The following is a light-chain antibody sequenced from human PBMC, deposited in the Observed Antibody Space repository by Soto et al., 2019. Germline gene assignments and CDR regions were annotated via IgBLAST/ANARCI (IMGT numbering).Light chain of an antibody. CDR1: SSDVGAYNY. CDR3: SSYTTARENV. J-gene: IGLJ1*01. CDR2: DVS. Sequence: QSVLTQPASVSGSPGQSITISCTGTSSDVGAYNYVSWYRQYPGTAPKLMIYDVSNRPSGISDRFSGSKSGNTASLTISGLQAEDEADYYCSSYTTARENVFGTGTKLTVL. V-gene: IGLV2-14*03.